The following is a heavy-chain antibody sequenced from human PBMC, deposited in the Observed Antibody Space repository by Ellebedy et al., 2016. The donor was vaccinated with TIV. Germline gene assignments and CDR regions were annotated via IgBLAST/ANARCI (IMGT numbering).Heavy chain of an antibody. Sequence: GGSLRLXXAASGFSFRNSAMSWVRQAPGKGLEWVSAISGSGYSTYYADSVKGRFTISRDYSKNTLYLQMNSLRAEDTAVYYCARGKENYGYDMDVWGKGTTITVSS. J-gene: IGHJ6*03. D-gene: IGHD5-18*01. V-gene: IGHV3-23*01. CDR2: ISGSGYST. CDR1: GFSFRNSA. CDR3: ARGKENYGYDMDV.